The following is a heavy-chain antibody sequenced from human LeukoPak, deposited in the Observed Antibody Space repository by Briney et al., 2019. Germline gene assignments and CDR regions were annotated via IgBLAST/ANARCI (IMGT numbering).Heavy chain of an antibody. CDR2: ISAIDSTT. CDR1: GFTFSNYE. D-gene: IGHD2-15*01. V-gene: IGHV3-48*03. CDR3: ARGSEGYCSGGGCYYGMDV. Sequence: GGSLRLSCAASGFTFSNYEMNWVRQAPGKGLEWVSYISAIDSTTYYADSVKGRFTISRDNAENSLYLQMNSLRAEDTAVYYCARGSEGYCSGGGCYYGMDVWGQGTTVTVSS. J-gene: IGHJ6*01.